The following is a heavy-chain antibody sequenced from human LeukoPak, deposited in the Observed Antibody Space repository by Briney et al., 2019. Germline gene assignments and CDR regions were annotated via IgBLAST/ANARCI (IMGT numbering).Heavy chain of an antibody. J-gene: IGHJ4*02. CDR3: ALLGDGRIGMGLLGSFDY. V-gene: IGHV1-69*01. CDR1: GGSFRNPA. CDR2: IIPVFGTP. Sequence: ASVTVSCKASGGSFRNPAFVWVRQAPGQGLEWMGGIIPVFGTPNYADNFQGRVTFTADDSATTAYLDLISLRSEDTAVYFCALLGDGRIGMGLLGSFDYWGQGTLVTVSP. D-gene: IGHD3-16*01.